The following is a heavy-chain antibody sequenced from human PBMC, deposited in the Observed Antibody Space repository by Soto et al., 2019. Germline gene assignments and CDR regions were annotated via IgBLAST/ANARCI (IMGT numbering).Heavy chain of an antibody. CDR1: GGSISSGGYY. D-gene: IGHD3-22*01. CDR3: VTDSSGDNWFDP. J-gene: IGHJ5*02. CDR2: IYYSGST. V-gene: IGHV4-31*03. Sequence: SETLSLTCTVSGGSISSGGYYWSWIRQHPGKGLEWIGYIYYSGSTYYNPSLKSRVTISVDTAYMELSSLRSEDTAVYYRVTDSSGDNWFDPWGQGTLVTVSS.